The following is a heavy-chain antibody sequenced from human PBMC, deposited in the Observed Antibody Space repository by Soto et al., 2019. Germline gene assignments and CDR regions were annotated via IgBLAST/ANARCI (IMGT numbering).Heavy chain of an antibody. V-gene: IGHV3-23*01. Sequence: EVHLLESGGTLVQPGGPLRLSCTTSGFTFSTYAMSWVRQAPGKGLEWVSSISSNGGAIFYGDSVKGRFIFSRDNSKNMMYLHMSSLRADHTAMYYCARIGTASNSDFWGQGTLVTVSS. CDR2: ISSNGGAI. J-gene: IGHJ4*02. D-gene: IGHD1-1*01. CDR1: GFTFSTYA. CDR3: ARIGTASNSDF.